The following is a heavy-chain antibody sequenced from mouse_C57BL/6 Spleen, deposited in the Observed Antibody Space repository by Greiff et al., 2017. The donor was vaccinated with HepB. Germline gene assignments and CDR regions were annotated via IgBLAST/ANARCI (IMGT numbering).Heavy chain of an antibody. V-gene: IGHV1-81*01. D-gene: IGHD1-1*01. CDR3: AREGGDGSGAY. Sequence: QVQLQHSGAELARPGASVKLSCKASGYTFTSYGISWVKQRTGQGLEWIGEIYPRSGNTYYNEKFKGKATLTADKSSSTAYMELRSLTSEDSAVYFCAREGGDGSGAYWGQVTLVTVSA. CDR1: GYTFTSYG. J-gene: IGHJ3*01. CDR2: IYPRSGNT.